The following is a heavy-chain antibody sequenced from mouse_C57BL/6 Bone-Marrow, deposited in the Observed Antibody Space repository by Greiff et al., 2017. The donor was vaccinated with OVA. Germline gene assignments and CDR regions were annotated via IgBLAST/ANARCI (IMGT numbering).Heavy chain of an antibody. Sequence: EVMLVESGGGLVQPGGSLSLSCAASGFTFTDYYMSWVRQPPGKALEWLGFIRNKANGYTTEYSASVKGRFTISRDNSQSILYLQMNALRAEDSATYYCARSSTMVTTFWYFDVWGTGTTVTVSS. D-gene: IGHD2-2*01. CDR1: GFTFTDYY. V-gene: IGHV7-3*01. CDR2: IRNKANGYTT. J-gene: IGHJ1*03. CDR3: ARSSTMVTTFWYFDV.